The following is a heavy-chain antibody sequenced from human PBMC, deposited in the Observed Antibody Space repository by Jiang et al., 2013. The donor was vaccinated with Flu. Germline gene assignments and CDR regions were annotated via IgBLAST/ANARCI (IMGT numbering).Heavy chain of an antibody. CDR2: TYYRSSGSNWYY. Sequence: QTLSLTCAISGDSVSANTGAWNWLRQTPSRGLEWLGRTYYRSSGSNWYYDYAISVRSRITIDSDTSKNQFSLHLKFVTPEDSAVYYCAREKEGVTYDSFDIWDQGTMVTVSS. D-gene: IGHD3-10*01. CDR3: AREKEGVTYDSFDI. CDR1: GDSVSANTGA. V-gene: IGHV6-1*01. J-gene: IGHJ3*02.